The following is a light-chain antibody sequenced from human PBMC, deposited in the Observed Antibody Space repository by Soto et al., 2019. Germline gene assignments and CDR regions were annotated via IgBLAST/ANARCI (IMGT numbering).Light chain of an antibody. CDR2: DAS. Sequence: ETVLTQSPVTLSLSPGDRATLSCRASRRVNTYLAWYQQKSGQAPRLLIFDASNRAAGTPARFSGSGSGTDFTLTISSLEPEDFAVYYCQQRDNWPWTFGQGTKVDIK. CDR1: RRVNTY. CDR3: QQRDNWPWT. J-gene: IGKJ1*01. V-gene: IGKV3-11*01.